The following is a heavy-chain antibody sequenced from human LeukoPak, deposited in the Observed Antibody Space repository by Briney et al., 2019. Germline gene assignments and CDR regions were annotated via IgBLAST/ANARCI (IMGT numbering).Heavy chain of an antibody. D-gene: IGHD3-22*01. CDR3: AKADDSSGYYELPLDY. V-gene: IGHV3-23*01. Sequence: GESLRLSCAVPGLTFSSYAMSRVRQAPGKGLEWVSAFSGSGGSTYYADSVKRRFTISRDNSKNTLYLQMNSLRAEDAAVYYCAKADDSSGYYELPLDYWGQGTLVTVSS. CDR2: FSGSGGST. J-gene: IGHJ4*02. CDR1: GLTFSSYA.